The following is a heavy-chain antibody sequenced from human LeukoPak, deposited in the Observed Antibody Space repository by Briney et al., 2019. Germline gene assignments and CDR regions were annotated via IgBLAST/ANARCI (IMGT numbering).Heavy chain of an antibody. V-gene: IGHV1-18*01. CDR3: ARRVSSDDAFDI. CDR2: ISAYSGNT. J-gene: IGHJ3*02. D-gene: IGHD6-6*01. CDR1: GYTFTSYG. Sequence: ASVKVSCKASGYTFTSYGISWVRQAPGQGLEWVGWISAYSGNTNYAQKLQGRVTMTTDTSTSTAYMELRSLRSDDTAVYYCARRVSSDDAFDIWGQGTMVTVSS.